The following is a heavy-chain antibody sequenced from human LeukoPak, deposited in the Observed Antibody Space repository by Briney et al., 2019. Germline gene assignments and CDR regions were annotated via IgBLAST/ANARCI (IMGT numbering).Heavy chain of an antibody. CDR2: IRRNTYGGTT. CDR1: GFTFGDYA. D-gene: IGHD1-26*01. J-gene: IGHJ4*02. Sequence: GGSLRLSCTASGFTFGDYALSWVRQAPGKGLELVCFIRRNTYGGTTEYAASVKDRFTISRDDSKSIAYLQMNSLKTEDTSVYYCATLRGGTYYTFDYWGQGTLVTVSS. V-gene: IGHV3-49*04. CDR3: ATLRGGTYYTFDY.